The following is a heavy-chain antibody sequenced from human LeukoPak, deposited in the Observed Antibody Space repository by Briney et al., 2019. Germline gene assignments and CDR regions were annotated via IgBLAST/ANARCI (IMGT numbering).Heavy chain of an antibody. J-gene: IGHJ4*02. Sequence: SETLSLTCTVSGASISSGSYYWNWIRQPPGKGLEWIGEINHSGSTNYNPSLKSRVTISVDTSKNQFSLKLSSVTAADTAVYYCARRYDSSGPFDYWGQGTLVTVSS. V-gene: IGHV4-39*07. CDR1: GASISSGSYY. CDR2: INHSGST. CDR3: ARRYDSSGPFDY. D-gene: IGHD3-22*01.